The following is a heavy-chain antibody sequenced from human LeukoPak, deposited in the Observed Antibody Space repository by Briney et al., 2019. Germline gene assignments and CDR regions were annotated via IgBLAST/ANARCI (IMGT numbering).Heavy chain of an antibody. Sequence: ASVKVSCKASGYSFTGYYIHWLRQAPGQGLEWMGWIKPNNGDTNYAQKFQGRVSMTRDTPISTVYMEVSRLRSDDTAVYYCARIKVRSYFDYWGQGTLVTVSS. CDR1: GYSFTGYY. J-gene: IGHJ4*02. V-gene: IGHV1-2*02. CDR3: ARIKVRSYFDY. CDR2: IKPNNGDT.